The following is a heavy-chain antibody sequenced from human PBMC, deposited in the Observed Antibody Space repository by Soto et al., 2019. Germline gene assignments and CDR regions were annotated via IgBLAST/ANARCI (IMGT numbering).Heavy chain of an antibody. J-gene: IGHJ4*02. Sequence: QVHLVESGGALVKPGGSLRLSCAVSGFSFSDYYMNWIRQAPGKGLEWLSYISSTATYTNYADSVRGRFTISRDSAKNSLYLDRNGLRAEDTAVYYCARARLVVEGRFDYWGQGTLVTVSS. CDR2: ISSTATYT. CDR3: ARARLVVEGRFDY. V-gene: IGHV3-11*06. CDR1: GFSFSDYY. D-gene: IGHD3-22*01.